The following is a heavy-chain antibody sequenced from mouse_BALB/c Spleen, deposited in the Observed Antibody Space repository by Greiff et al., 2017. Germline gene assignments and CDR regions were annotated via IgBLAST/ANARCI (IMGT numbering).Heavy chain of an antibody. Sequence: EVKVEESGPGLVKPSQSLSLTCSVTGYSITSGYYWNWIRQFPGNKLEWMGYISYDGSNNYNPSLKNRISITRDTSKNQFFLKLNSVTTEDTATYYCAREGNFYFDYWGQGTTLTVSS. V-gene: IGHV3-6*02. D-gene: IGHD2-1*01. CDR1: GYSITSGYY. J-gene: IGHJ2*01. CDR3: AREGNFYFDY. CDR2: ISYDGSN.